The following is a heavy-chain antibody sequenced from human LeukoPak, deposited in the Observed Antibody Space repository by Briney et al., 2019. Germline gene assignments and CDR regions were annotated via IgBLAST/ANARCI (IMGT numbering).Heavy chain of an antibody. CDR2: ITPIFGTA. D-gene: IGHD6-19*01. Sequence: GASVTVPCKASGNSISNYAVSWVRQAPGQGFEWMGGITPIFGTANYAQKFQGRVTITADESTSTAYMELSSLRSEDTAVYYCARNKYSSGLDYWGQGTLVTVSS. CDR3: ARNKYSSGLDY. J-gene: IGHJ4*02. V-gene: IGHV1-69*13. CDR1: GNSISNYA.